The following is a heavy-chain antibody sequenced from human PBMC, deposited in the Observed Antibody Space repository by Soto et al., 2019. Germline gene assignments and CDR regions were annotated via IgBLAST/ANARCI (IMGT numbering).Heavy chain of an antibody. CDR2: ISGSGGST. Sequence: PGGSLRLSCAASGFTFSSYAMSWVRQAPGKGLEWVSAISGSGGSTYYADSVKGRFTISRDNSKNTLYLQMNSLRAEDTAVYYCAKDVEGRLYYGRPFDYWGQGTLVTVSS. CDR1: GFTFSSYA. V-gene: IGHV3-23*01. J-gene: IGHJ4*02. D-gene: IGHD2-8*01. CDR3: AKDVEGRLYYGRPFDY.